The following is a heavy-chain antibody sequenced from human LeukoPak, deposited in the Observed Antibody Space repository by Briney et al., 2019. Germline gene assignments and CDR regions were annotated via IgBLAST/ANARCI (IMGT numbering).Heavy chain of an antibody. J-gene: IGHJ4*02. D-gene: IGHD3-22*01. CDR1: GYTFTGYY. Sequence: LGASVKVSCKASGYTFTGYYMHWVRQAPGQGLEWMGWINPNSGGTNYVQKFQGRVTMTRDTSISTAYMELSRLRSDDTAVYYCARNYYDSSGYYYWMSAQDVSFDYWGQGTLVTVSS. V-gene: IGHV1-2*02. CDR2: INPNSGGT. CDR3: ARNYYDSSGYYYWMSAQDVSFDY.